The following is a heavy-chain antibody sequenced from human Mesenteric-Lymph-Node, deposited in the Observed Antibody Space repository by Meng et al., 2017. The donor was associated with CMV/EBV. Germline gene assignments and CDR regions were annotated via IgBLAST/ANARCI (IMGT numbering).Heavy chain of an antibody. V-gene: IGHV4-38-2*02. D-gene: IGHD2-2*01. CDR3: ARDSVVVPAAIGAYYYYGMDV. J-gene: IGHJ6*02. CDR2: IYHSGST. CDR1: GYSISSGYY. Sequence: SETLSLTCTVSGYSISSGYYWGWIRQPPGKGLEWIGSIYHSGSTYYNPSLKSRVTISVDTSKNQFSLKLSSVTAADTAVYYCARDSVVVPAAIGAYYYYGMDVWGQGTTVTVSS.